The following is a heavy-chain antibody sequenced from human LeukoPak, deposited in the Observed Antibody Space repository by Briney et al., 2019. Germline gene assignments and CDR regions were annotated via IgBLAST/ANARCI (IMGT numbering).Heavy chain of an antibody. CDR3: ASEDGGPGYGGNSYLDAFDI. CDR1: GYTFTSYA. D-gene: IGHD4-23*01. Sequence: ASVTVSCTASGYTFTSYAMHWVRQAPGQRLERMGWINAGNGNTKYSQKFQGRVTITRDTSASTAYMELSSLRSEDTAVYYCASEDGGPGYGGNSYLDAFDIWGQGTMVTVSS. J-gene: IGHJ3*02. CDR2: INAGNGNT. V-gene: IGHV1-3*01.